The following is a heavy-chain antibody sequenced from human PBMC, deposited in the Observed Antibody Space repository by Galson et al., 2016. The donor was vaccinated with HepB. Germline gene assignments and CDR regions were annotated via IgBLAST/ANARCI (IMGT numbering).Heavy chain of an antibody. Sequence: SLRLSCAASGLTFSTYAMTWVRQAPGKGLEWVSAVSATGGTTYYGESVKGRFTISRYNSKNTPYLQMNSLRAEDTAVYYSVKESPVRGNHFEYWGQGTLVTVSS. V-gene: IGHV3-23*01. CDR2: VSATGGTT. J-gene: IGHJ4*02. CDR3: VKESPVRGNHFEY. D-gene: IGHD3-16*01. CDR1: GLTFSTYA.